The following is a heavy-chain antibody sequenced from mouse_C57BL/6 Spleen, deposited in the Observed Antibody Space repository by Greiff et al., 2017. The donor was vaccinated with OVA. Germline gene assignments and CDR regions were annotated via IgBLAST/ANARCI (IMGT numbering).Heavy chain of an antibody. V-gene: IGHV2-9-1*01. J-gene: IGHJ1*03. Sequence: VQLVESGPGLVAPSQSLSITCTVSGFSLTSYAISWVRQPPGKGLEWLGVIWTGGGTNYNSALKSRLSISKDNSKSQVFLKMNSLQTDDTARYYCARNRYGSSYGYFDVWGTGTTVTVSS. D-gene: IGHD1-1*01. CDR2: IWTGGGT. CDR1: GFSLTSYA. CDR3: ARNRYGSSYGYFDV.